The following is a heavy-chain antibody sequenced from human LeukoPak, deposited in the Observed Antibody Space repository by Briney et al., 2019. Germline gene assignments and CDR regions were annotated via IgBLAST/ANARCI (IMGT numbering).Heavy chain of an antibody. J-gene: IGHJ5*02. CDR2: IYHSGST. Sequence: SETLSLTCTISGGSVSDYYWSWIRQPPGKGLEWIGYIYHSGSTNYNPSLKSRVTISVDTSKNQFSLKLSSVTAADTAVYYCARSYGGVVAASFDPWGQGTLVTVSS. CDR1: GGSVSDYY. CDR3: ARSYGGVVAASFDP. D-gene: IGHD2-15*01. V-gene: IGHV4-59*02.